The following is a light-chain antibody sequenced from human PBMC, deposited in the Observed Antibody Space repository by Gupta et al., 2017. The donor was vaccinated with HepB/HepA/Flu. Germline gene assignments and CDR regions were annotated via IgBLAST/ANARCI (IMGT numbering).Light chain of an antibody. CDR2: GPS. V-gene: IGKV3-20*01. CDR1: QSVSSSH. Sequence: EIVLTQSPATLSVSVGERATLSCMPSQSVSSSHLAWHQHKPGPAPRLLIYGPSTRGHGPPDTFSGSGSGREFTLTISRRVPEEFAAYYCRQQGSSPWTFGQGTKVEIK. J-gene: IGKJ1*01. CDR3: RQQGSSPWT.